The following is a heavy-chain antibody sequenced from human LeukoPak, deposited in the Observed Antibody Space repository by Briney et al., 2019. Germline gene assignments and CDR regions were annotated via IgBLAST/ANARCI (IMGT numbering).Heavy chain of an antibody. CDR2: IYTSGST. V-gene: IGHV4-4*07. J-gene: IGHJ4*02. D-gene: IGHD1-26*01. Sequence: SETLSLTCTVSGGSISSYYWSWIRQPAGKGLEWIGRIYTSGSTNYNPSLKSRVTMSVDTSKNQFSLKLSSVTAADTAVYYCARDGRFPPEVLPRYFDYWGQGTLVTVSS. CDR1: GGSISSYY. CDR3: ARDGRFPPEVLPRYFDY.